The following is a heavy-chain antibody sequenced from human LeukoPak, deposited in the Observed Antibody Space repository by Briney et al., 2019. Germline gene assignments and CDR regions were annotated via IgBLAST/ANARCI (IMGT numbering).Heavy chain of an antibody. CDR2: IDQDGCKV. D-gene: IGHD1-26*01. Sequence: GGSLRLSCTASGFTFSRYWMSWVRQAPGKGLEWVADIDQDGCKVYYVDSVKGRFTISRDNAKDSLFLQVNSLRAEDTAVYYCARDKIVGATNLDYWGQGTLVTVSS. J-gene: IGHJ4*02. V-gene: IGHV3-7*01. CDR3: ARDKIVGATNLDY. CDR1: GFTFSRYW.